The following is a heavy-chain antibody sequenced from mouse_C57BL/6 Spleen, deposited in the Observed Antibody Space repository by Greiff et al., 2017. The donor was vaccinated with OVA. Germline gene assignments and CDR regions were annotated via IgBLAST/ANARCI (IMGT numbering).Heavy chain of an antibody. Sequence: VQLQQPGAELVKPGASVKLSCKASGYTFTSYWMQWVKQRPGQGLEWIGEIDPSDSYTNYNQKFKGKATLTVDTSSSTAYMQLSSLTSEDSAVYYCARRRDFSHWGQGTLVTVSA. D-gene: IGHD6-2*01. J-gene: IGHJ3*01. V-gene: IGHV1-50*01. CDR3: ARRRDFSH. CDR2: IDPSDSYT. CDR1: GYTFTSYW.